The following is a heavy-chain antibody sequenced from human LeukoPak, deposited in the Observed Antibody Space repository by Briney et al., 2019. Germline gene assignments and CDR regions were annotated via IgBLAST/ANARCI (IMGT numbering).Heavy chain of an antibody. V-gene: IGHV3-30*02. J-gene: IGHJ4*02. CDR1: GFPFSTYG. CDR2: IWYDGSNQ. Sequence: GGSLRLSWAPSGFPFSTYGMHWVPQAPGRGLEWVAFIWYDGSNQYYADPVKGRFTISRDNSKNTLYLQMNSLRVADTAAYYCGKDFSYYDSSGSGPDYWGQGTLVTVSS. CDR3: GKDFSYYDSSGSGPDY. D-gene: IGHD3-22*01.